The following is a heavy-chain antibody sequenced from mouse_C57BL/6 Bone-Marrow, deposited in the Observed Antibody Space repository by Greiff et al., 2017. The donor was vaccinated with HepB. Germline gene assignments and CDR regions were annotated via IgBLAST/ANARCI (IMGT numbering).Heavy chain of an antibody. CDR2: INYDGSST. CDR3: ARGDFSFWYFDV. V-gene: IGHV5-16*01. Sequence: EVKVVESEGGLVQPGSSMKLSCTASGFTFSDYYMAWVRQVPEKGLEWVANINYDGSSTYYLDSLKSRFIISRDNAKNILYLQMSSLKSEDTATYYCARGDFSFWYFDVWGTGTTVTVSS. CDR1: GFTFSDYY. J-gene: IGHJ1*03.